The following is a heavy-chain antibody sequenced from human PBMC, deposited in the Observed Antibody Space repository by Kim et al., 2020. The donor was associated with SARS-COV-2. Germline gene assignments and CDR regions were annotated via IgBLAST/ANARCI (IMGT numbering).Heavy chain of an antibody. D-gene: IGHD3-9*01. CDR3: ACDNTHHDILTGYLRSFYYYGMDV. CDR1: GGTFSSYA. V-gene: IGHV1-69*13. CDR2: IIPIFGTA. Sequence: SVKVSCKASGGTFSSYAISWVRQAPGQGLEWMGGIIPIFGTANYAQKFQGRVTITADESTSTAYMELRNLRSEDTAVYYCACDNTHHDILTGYLRSFYYYGMDVWGQGTTVTVSS. J-gene: IGHJ6*02.